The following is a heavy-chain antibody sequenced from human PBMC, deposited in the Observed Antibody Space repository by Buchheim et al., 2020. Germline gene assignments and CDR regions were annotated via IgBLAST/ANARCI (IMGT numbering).Heavy chain of an antibody. D-gene: IGHD3-10*01. CDR1: GGSISSGGYY. V-gene: IGHV4-39*01. CDR3: ARQITMVRGLTVNDYYYMDV. J-gene: IGHJ6*03. CDR2: IYYGGST. Sequence: QVQLQESGPGLVKPSQTLSLTCTVSGGSISSGGYYWSWIRQHPGKGLEWIGSIYYGGSTYYNPSLKSRVPISVDTSKNQFSLKLSSVTAADTAVYYCARQITMVRGLTVNDYYYMDVWGKGTT.